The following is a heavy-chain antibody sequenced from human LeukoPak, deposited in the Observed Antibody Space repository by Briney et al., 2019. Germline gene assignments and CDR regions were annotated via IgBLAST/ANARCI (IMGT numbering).Heavy chain of an antibody. D-gene: IGHD1-1*01. CDR3: AKPRAMTTGVGRYFDL. CDR2: ISGGGDNT. Sequence: PGGSLRLSCAASGFTFSRYAMSWIRQAPGEGLDWVSAISGGGDNTYYADSVKGRFTISRDNSKNTLYLQMNSLRAEDTAIYYCAKPRAMTTGVGRYFDLWGRGTLVTVSS. J-gene: IGHJ2*01. CDR1: GFTFSRYA. V-gene: IGHV3-23*01.